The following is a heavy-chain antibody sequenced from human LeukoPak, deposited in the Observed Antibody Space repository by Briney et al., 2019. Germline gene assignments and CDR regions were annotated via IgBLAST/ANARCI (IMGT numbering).Heavy chain of an antibody. D-gene: IGHD3-22*01. CDR2: IYHSGST. V-gene: IGHV4-4*02. J-gene: IGHJ4*02. Sequence: KASETLSLTCTVSGGSISSSNWWSWVRQPPGKGLEWIGEIYHSGSTNYNPSLKSRVTISVDKSKNQFSLKLSSVTAADTAVYYCARSLLGVDSSRLYWGQGTLVTVSS. CDR1: GGSISSSNW. CDR3: ARSLLGVDSSRLY.